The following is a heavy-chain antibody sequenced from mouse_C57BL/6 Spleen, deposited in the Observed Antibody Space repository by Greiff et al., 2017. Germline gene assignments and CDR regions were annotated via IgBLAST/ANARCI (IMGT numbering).Heavy chain of an antibody. Sequence: QVQLQQPGAELVMPGASVKLSCKASGYTFTSYWMHWVKQRPGQGLEWIGEIDPSDSYTNYNQKFQGKSTLTVDKSSSTAYMQLSSLTSEDSAVYYCARCYGREDWYFDVWGTGTTVTVSS. D-gene: IGHD1-1*01. CDR1: GYTFTSYW. CDR2: IDPSDSYT. J-gene: IGHJ1*03. CDR3: ARCYGREDWYFDV. V-gene: IGHV1-69*01.